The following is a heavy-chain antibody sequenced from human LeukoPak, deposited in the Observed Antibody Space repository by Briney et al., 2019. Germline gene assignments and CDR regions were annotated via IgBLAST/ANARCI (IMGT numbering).Heavy chain of an antibody. CDR3: ARAEDFWGGNYKRRDFDS. CDR2: IRGSDGST. V-gene: IGHV3-23*01. D-gene: IGHD3-3*01. J-gene: IGHJ4*02. CDR1: GFTFSSDA. Sequence: PGGSLRLSCVASGFTFSSDAQNSVRQAPGKGLEWVSSIRGSDGSTYYADSVKGRFTISRDTSKNTLYLQMNNLRAEDTAVYYCARAEDFWGGNYKRRDFDSWGQGTLVTVSS.